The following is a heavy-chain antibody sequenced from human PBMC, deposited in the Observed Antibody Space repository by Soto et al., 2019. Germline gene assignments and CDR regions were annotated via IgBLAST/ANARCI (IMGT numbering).Heavy chain of an antibody. V-gene: IGHV4-59*01. CDR1: GGSISSYY. J-gene: IGHJ4*02. D-gene: IGHD3-10*01. Sequence: PAETLSLSCTASGGSISSYYWTWIRQPPGKGLEWIGYIYYSGSTNYNPSLKSRVTISVDTSKNQFSLKLSSVTAVDTATYYCTHSGVTYYYGPGNDYAMNHWGQGTLVTVSS. CDR2: IYYSGST. CDR3: THSGVTYYYGPGNDYAMNH.